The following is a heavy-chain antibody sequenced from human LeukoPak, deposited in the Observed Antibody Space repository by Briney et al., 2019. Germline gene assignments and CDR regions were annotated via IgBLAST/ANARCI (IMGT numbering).Heavy chain of an antibody. Sequence: GGSLRLSCAASEFSFSSYAMNWVRQAPGKGLEWVSVITGSGYDTYYADSVKGRFTISRDNSKNTLYLRMTSLRAEDTAVYYCTKSYGGNVRDTFDIWGQGTMGTVSS. D-gene: IGHD4-23*01. V-gene: IGHV3-23*01. CDR3: TKSYGGNVRDTFDI. CDR1: EFSFSSYA. J-gene: IGHJ3*02. CDR2: ITGSGYDT.